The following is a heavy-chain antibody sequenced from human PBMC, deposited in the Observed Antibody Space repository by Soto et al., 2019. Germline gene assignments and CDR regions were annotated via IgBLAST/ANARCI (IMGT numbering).Heavy chain of an antibody. Sequence: EVQLLESGGGLVQPGGSLRLSCAASGFTFSTYTMNWVRQAPGKGLEWVSSISDSGSYIYYADSLKGRFTISRDNAKNSLYLQMNSLRAEDTAVYHCARMGAGYCVSISCYPSPTMGYGMDVWGQGTTVTVSS. CDR2: ISDSGSYI. J-gene: IGHJ6*02. CDR3: ARMGAGYCVSISCYPSPTMGYGMDV. CDR1: GFTFSTYT. D-gene: IGHD2-2*01. V-gene: IGHV3-21*01.